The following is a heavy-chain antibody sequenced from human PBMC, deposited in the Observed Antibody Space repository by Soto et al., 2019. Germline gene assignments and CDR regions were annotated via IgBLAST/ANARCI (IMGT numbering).Heavy chain of an antibody. CDR3: ARDSYDSRALDISY. CDR1: GFTFSSYA. CDR2: ISYDGSNK. V-gene: IGHV3-30-3*01. D-gene: IGHD3-22*01. Sequence: GGSLRLSCAASGFTFSSYAMHWVRQAPGKGLEWVAVISYDGSNKYYADSVKGRFTISRDNSKNTLYLQMNSLRAEDTAVYYCARDSYDSRALDISYWGQGTLVTVSS. J-gene: IGHJ4*02.